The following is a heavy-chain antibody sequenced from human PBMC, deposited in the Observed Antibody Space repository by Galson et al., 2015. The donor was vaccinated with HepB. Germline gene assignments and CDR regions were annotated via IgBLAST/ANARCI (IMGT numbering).Heavy chain of an antibody. V-gene: IGHV1-24*01. CDR3: ATGDNTIFGGTYQGGAFEI. CDR1: GYTLTDLS. CDR2: FDPEDGET. Sequence: SVKVSCKVSGYTLTDLSMHWVRQAPGKGLEWMGGFDPEDGETIYAQKFQGRVTMTEDTSTDTAYMELSSLRSEDTAVYYCATGDNTIFGGTYQGGAFEIWGQGTMVTVSS. J-gene: IGHJ3*02. D-gene: IGHD3-3*01.